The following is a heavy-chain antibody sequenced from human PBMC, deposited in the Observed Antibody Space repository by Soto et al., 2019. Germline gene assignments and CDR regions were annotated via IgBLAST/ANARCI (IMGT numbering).Heavy chain of an antibody. D-gene: IGHD3-22*01. CDR3: ARHVRDSSGYYYLDAFEI. CDR1: GYSFTSYW. Sequence: PGESLKISCKGSGYSFTSYWIGWVRQMPGKGLEWMGIIYPGDSDTRYSPSFQGQVTISADKSISTAYLQWSSLKASDTAMYYCARHVRDSSGYYYLDAFEICGQGTMVTVSS. J-gene: IGHJ3*02. V-gene: IGHV5-51*01. CDR2: IYPGDSDT.